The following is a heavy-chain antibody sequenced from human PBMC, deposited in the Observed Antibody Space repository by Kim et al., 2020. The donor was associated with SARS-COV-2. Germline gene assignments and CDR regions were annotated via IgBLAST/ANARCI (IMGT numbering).Heavy chain of an antibody. CDR2: IYYSGST. D-gene: IGHD6-19*01. CDR3: AREWSYSSGWSTTAGVWFDP. CDR1: GGSISSYY. J-gene: IGHJ5*02. V-gene: IGHV4-59*01. Sequence: SETLSLTCTVSGGSISSYYWSWIRQPPGKGLEWIGYIYYSGSTNYNPSLKSRVTISVDTSKNQFSLKLSSVTAADTAVYYCAREWSYSSGWSTTAGVWFDPWGQGTLVTVSS.